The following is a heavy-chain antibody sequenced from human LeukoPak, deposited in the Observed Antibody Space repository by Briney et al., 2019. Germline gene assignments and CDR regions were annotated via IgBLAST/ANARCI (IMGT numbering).Heavy chain of an antibody. CDR2: IYYSGST. CDR3: ARVDSSGTIDY. CDR1: GGSISSYY. D-gene: IGHD3-22*01. V-gene: IGHV4-59*01. J-gene: IGHJ4*02. Sequence: SETLSLTCTVSGGSISSYYWSWIRQPPGKGLEWIGYIYYSGSTNYNPSLKGRVTISVDTSKNQFSLKLSSVTAADTAVYYCARVDSSGTIDYWGQGTLVTVSS.